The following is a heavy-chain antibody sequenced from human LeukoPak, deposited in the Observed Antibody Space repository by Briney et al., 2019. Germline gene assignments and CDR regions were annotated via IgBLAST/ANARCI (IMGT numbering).Heavy chain of an antibody. J-gene: IGHJ4*02. D-gene: IGHD6-13*01. CDR2: ITGSGDTT. V-gene: IGHV3-23*01. CDR3: VKDYSTIAAAANPLFDY. CDR1: GFTFSSYA. Sequence: GGSLRLSCAASGFTFSSYAVTWVRQAPGKGLEWVSGITGSGDTTSYADSVKGRFTISRDNSKNTLYLQMHSLRVEDTAVYYCVKDYSTIAAAANPLFDYWGQGALVTVSS.